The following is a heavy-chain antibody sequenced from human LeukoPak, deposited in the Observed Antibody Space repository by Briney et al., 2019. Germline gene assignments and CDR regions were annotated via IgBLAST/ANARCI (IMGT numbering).Heavy chain of an antibody. Sequence: SQTLLLTCAISGDSVSSNSAAWNWIRQSPSRGLEWLGRTYYRSKWYTDYAVSVKSRITINPDTPKNQFSLQLNSVTPEDAAVYFCARGVVSRISSWYYFDYWGQGTLVTVSS. CDR3: ARGVVSRISSWYYFDY. J-gene: IGHJ4*02. D-gene: IGHD6-13*01. CDR2: TYYRSKWYT. V-gene: IGHV6-1*01. CDR1: GDSVSSNSAA.